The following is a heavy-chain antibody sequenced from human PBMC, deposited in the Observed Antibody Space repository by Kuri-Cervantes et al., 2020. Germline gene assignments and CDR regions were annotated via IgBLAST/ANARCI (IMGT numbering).Heavy chain of an antibody. CDR3: AKDTTDSSITMIVVVIAYFDY. D-gene: IGHD3-22*01. CDR1: EFTVRSNF. Sequence: GGSLRLSCAASEFTVRSNFMSWVRQAPGKGLERVSVLYSDGSTYYADSVKGRFTISRDNSKNTLYLQMNSLRAEDTAVYYCAKDTTDSSITMIVVVIAYFDYWGQGTLVTVSS. CDR2: LYSDGST. V-gene: IGHV3-53*01. J-gene: IGHJ4*02.